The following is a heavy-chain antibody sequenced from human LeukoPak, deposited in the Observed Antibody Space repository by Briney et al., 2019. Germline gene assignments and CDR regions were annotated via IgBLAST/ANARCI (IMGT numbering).Heavy chain of an antibody. CDR1: GGTFSSYA. J-gene: IGHJ5*02. D-gene: IGHD3/OR15-3a*01. CDR2: IIPIFGTA. Sequence: ASVKVPCKASGGTFSSYAISWVRQAPGQGLEWMGGIIPIFGTANYAQKFQGRVTITADESTSTAYMELSSLRSEDTAVYYCARDFGPQNWFDPWGQGTLVTVSS. V-gene: IGHV1-69*13. CDR3: ARDFGPQNWFDP.